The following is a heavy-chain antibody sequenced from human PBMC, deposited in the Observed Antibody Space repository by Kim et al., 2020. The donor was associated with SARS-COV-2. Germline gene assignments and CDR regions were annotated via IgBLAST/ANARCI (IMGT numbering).Heavy chain of an antibody. CDR3: GRDLHNSWCIDH. CDR2: FTPSGGNT. CDR1: GYAFITSH. D-gene: IGHD1-1*01. V-gene: IGHV1-46*01. Sequence: ASVKVYCKASGYAFITSHIHWVRQVPGQGLEWMGMFTPSGGNTAFAQRFQGRVTMAGDTSTSTAYMELSSLRSEDTAVYYCGRDLHNSWCIDHWGQGTLVTVSS. J-gene: IGHJ4*02.